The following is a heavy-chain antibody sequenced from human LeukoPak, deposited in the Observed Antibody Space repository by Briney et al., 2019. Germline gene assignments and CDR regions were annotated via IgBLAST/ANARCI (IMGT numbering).Heavy chain of an antibody. CDR3: AGGKLFDFWSGYYPMDDS. CDR2: IIPIFGTL. D-gene: IGHD3-3*01. CDR1: GGTFGNYA. Sequence: GASVKVSCKASGGTFGNYAISWVRQAPGQGLEWMGGIIPIFGTLNYAQKFQGRVTITADESTSTVYMELSSLKSEDTAVYYCAGGKLFDFWSGYYPMDDSRGQGTLVTVSS. J-gene: IGHJ4*02. V-gene: IGHV1-69*13.